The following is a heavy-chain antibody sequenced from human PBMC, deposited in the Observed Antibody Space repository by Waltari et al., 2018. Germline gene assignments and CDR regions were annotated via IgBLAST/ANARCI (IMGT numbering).Heavy chain of an antibody. J-gene: IGHJ3*02. D-gene: IGHD3-22*01. CDR2: IIPIFGTA. CDR1: GGTFSSYA. CDR3: ARFYYYDSSGPNAFDI. V-gene: IGHV1-69*12. Sequence: QVQLVQSGAEVKKPGSSVKVSCKASGGTFSSYAISWVRQATGQGLEWMGGIIPIFGTANYAQKFQGRGTITADESTSTAYMELSSLRSEDTAVYYCARFYYYDSSGPNAFDIWGQGTIVTVSS.